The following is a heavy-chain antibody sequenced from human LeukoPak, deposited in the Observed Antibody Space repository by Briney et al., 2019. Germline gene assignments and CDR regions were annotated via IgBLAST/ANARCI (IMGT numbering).Heavy chain of an antibody. CDR1: GGSISSYY. CDR2: IYYSGST. CDR3: ARVRIGIQLWSTADNWFDP. V-gene: IGHV4-59*01. Sequence: PSETLSLTCTVSGGSISSYYWSWLRQPPGKGLEWIGYIYYSGSTNYNPSLKSRVTISVDTSKKQFSLKLSSVTAADTAVYYCARVRIGIQLWSTADNWFDPWGQGTLVTVSS. J-gene: IGHJ5*02. D-gene: IGHD5-18*01.